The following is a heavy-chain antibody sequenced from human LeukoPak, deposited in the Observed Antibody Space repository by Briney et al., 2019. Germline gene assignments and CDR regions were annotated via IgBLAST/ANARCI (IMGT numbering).Heavy chain of an antibody. CDR3: AINSGSYWAPYFDY. Sequence: GGSLRLSCTASGFTFSSYEMNWLRQAPGEGLEWVSYISSSGSTIYYADSVKGRFTISRDNAKNSLYLQMNILRAENTAVYDCAINSGSYWAPYFDYWCQGTLATVSS. J-gene: IGHJ4*02. CDR1: GFTFSSYE. V-gene: IGHV3-48*03. CDR2: ISSSGSTI. D-gene: IGHD1-26*01.